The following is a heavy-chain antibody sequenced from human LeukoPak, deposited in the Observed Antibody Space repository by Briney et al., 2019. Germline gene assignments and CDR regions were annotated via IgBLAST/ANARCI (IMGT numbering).Heavy chain of an antibody. J-gene: IGHJ5*02. V-gene: IGHV3-43*02. Sequence: GGSLRLSCAASGFTFDVYAMHWVRQAPGKGLEWVSLISGDGGSTYYADSVKGRFTISRDNSKNSLYLQMNSLRTEDTALYYCAKDLWGTTGTTGPPHWFDPWGQGTLVTVSS. D-gene: IGHD1-1*01. CDR1: GFTFDVYA. CDR2: ISGDGGST. CDR3: AKDLWGTTGTTGPPHWFDP.